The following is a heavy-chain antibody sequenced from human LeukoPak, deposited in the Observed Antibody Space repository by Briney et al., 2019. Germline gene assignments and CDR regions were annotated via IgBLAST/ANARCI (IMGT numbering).Heavy chain of an antibody. J-gene: IGHJ4*02. CDR1: GFTFRAYW. V-gene: IGHV3-7*01. D-gene: IGHD5-18*01. CDR3: ARLRYTYGKNFDY. Sequence: GGSLRLSCAASGFTFRAYWMSWVRQAPGKGLEWVANINQDGSEKDYVDSVKGRFTISRENARNSLYLQMNTLRAEDTAVYFCARLRYTYGKNFDYWGQGALVTVSS. CDR2: INQDGSEK.